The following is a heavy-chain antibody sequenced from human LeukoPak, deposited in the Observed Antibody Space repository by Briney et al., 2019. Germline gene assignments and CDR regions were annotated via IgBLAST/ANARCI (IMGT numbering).Heavy chain of an antibody. Sequence: SETLSLTCTVSGGSISSYYWSWIRQPPGKGLEWIGYIYYSGSTNYNPSLKSRVTISVDTSKNQFSLKLSSVTAADTAVYYCARVGHDSSGYEDYYYGMDVWGQGTTVTVSS. D-gene: IGHD3-22*01. J-gene: IGHJ6*02. CDR3: ARVGHDSSGYEDYYYGMDV. CDR2: IYYSGST. V-gene: IGHV4-59*01. CDR1: GGSISSYY.